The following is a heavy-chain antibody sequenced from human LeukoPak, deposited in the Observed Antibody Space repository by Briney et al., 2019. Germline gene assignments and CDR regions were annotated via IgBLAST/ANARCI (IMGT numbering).Heavy chain of an antibody. CDR3: AKDLRSSGGYYFGY. J-gene: IGHJ4*02. CDR1: GFTFSNYG. Sequence: PGRSLRLSCAASGFTFSNYGMHWVRQAPRKGLEWVAVISYDGSSKYYTDSVKGRFTISRDNSKSTLYLQMNSLRAEDSAVYYCAKDLRSSGGYYFGYWGQGTLVTVSS. V-gene: IGHV3-30*18. CDR2: ISYDGSSK. D-gene: IGHD6-6*01.